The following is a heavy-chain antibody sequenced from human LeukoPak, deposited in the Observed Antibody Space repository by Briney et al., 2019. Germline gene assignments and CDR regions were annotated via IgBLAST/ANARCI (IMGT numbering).Heavy chain of an antibody. D-gene: IGHD5-24*01. CDR3: AIDGYNYRYFDY. CDR1: GFTFSSYA. J-gene: IGHJ4*02. CDR2: ISGSGGST. V-gene: IGHV3-23*01. Sequence: PGGSLRLSCAASGFTFSSYAMSWVRQAPGKGLEWVSVISGSGGSTYYADSVKGRFTISRDNSKNTLYLQMNSLRAEDTAQYYCAIDGYNYRYFDYWGRGTLVTVSS.